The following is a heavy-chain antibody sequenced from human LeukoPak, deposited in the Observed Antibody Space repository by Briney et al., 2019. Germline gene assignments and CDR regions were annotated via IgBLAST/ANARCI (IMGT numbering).Heavy chain of an antibody. CDR1: GASISSYY. J-gene: IGHJ2*01. D-gene: IGHD3-9*01. CDR3: ARHYYDILTGDYWYFDL. V-gene: IGHV4-59*08. CDR2: IYYSGST. Sequence: PSETLSLTCTVSGASISSYYWSWIRQPPGKGLEWIGYIYYSGSTNYNPSLKSRVTISVDTSKNQFSLKLSSVTAADTAVYYCARHYYDILTGDYWYFDLWGRGTLVTVSS.